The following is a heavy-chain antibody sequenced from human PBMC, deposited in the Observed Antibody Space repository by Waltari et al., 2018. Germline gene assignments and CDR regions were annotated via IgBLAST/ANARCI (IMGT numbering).Heavy chain of an antibody. J-gene: IGHJ3*02. CDR3: AKGGHFSAFDI. CDR2: ISGNGGET. V-gene: IGHV3-23*01. CDR1: GLTFGKYA. Sequence: EVQLLVSGGGSVQPGGSLRLSCAASGLTFGKYAMTWVRQASGKGLEWVSTISGNGGETVYADSVRGRFTISRDNSRNMVFLQMNSLRDDDTAVYFCAKGGHFSAFDIWGQGTMVTVSS.